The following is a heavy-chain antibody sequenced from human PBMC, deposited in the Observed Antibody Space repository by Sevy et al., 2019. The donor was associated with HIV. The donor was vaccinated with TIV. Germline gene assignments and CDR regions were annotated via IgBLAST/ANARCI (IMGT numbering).Heavy chain of an antibody. V-gene: IGHV3-13*01. Sequence: GGSLRLSCAASGFTFNKYDMHWVRQPTGKGLEWLSGIGVRGDAHYPGDVKGRFTISRENAKNSLYLQMDDLRAGDTAVYYCATEGTGEQRAGFDFWGQGTLVTVSS. CDR2: IGVRGDA. CDR3: ATEGTGEQRAGFDF. CDR1: GFTFNKYD. J-gene: IGHJ4*02. D-gene: IGHD7-27*01.